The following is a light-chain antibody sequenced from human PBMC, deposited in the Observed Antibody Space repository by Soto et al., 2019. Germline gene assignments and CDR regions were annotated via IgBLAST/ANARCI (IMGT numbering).Light chain of an antibody. J-gene: IGKJ1*01. CDR2: EAS. CDR3: QQDGSSPRT. V-gene: IGKV1-5*03. CDR1: QSISSW. Sequence: DIQMTQSPSTLSASVGDRVAITCRASQSISSWLAWYQQKPGKAPKLLIYEASSLESGVPSRFSGSGSGTDFTLTISRLEPEDFAVYYCQQDGSSPRTFGQGTKVEIK.